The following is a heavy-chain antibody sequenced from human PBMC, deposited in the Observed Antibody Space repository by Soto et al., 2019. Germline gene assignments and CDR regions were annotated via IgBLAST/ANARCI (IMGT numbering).Heavy chain of an antibody. J-gene: IGHJ3*02. CDR2: ISAYNGNT. D-gene: IGHD4-17*01. V-gene: IGHV1-18*01. CDR1: GYTFTSYG. Sequence: ASVKVSCKASGYTFTSYGISWVRQAPGQVLEWMGLISAYNGNTNYAQKLQGRVTMTTDTSTSTAYMELRSLRSDDTAVDYCARGSTVTTIDAFDIGGQGTMVTVSS. CDR3: ARGSTVTTIDAFDI.